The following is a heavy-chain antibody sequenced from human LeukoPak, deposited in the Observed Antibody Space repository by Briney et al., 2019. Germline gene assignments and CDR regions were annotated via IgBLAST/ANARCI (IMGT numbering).Heavy chain of an antibody. CDR3: ARVGTTNYYFYYMDV. Sequence: GGSLRLSCAASGFTFSTYTMNWVRQAPGKGLEWVSYVSSSGGTIYYADSVKGRFTISRDNAKNSLYLQMNSLRAEDTAVYYCARVGTTNYYFYYMDVWGKGTAVTVSS. D-gene: IGHD2-2*01. J-gene: IGHJ6*03. CDR1: GFTFSTYT. CDR2: VSSSGGTI. V-gene: IGHV3-48*04.